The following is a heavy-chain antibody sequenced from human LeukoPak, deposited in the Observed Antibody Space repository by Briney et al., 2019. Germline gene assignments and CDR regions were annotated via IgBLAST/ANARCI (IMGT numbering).Heavy chain of an antibody. J-gene: IGHJ3*02. Sequence: SVKVSCKASGYTFTSYGISWVRQAPGQGLEWMGGIIPIFGTANYAQKFQGRVTITTDESTSTAYMELSSLRSEDTAVYYCAREDCSSTSCYKNDAFDIWGQGTMVTVSS. CDR1: GYTFTSYG. V-gene: IGHV1-69*05. D-gene: IGHD2-2*02. CDR3: AREDCSSTSCYKNDAFDI. CDR2: IIPIFGTA.